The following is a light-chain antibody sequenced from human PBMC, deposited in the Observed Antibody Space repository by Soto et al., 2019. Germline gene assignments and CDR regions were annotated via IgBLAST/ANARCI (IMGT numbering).Light chain of an antibody. CDR1: QSVTNNN. CDR3: QQYANSLWT. Sequence: EIVLTQSPDTLSLSPGERATLSCRTSQSVTNNNLVWYQQKSGQAPRLLFYGASSRAPGIPDRFSGSGSVTDFTLTISRVEPEDFAVYWCQQYANSLWTFGQGTTVEVK. CDR2: GAS. V-gene: IGKV3-20*01. J-gene: IGKJ1*01.